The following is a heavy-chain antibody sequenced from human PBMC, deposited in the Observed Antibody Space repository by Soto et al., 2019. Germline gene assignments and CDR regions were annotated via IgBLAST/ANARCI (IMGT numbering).Heavy chain of an antibody. CDR1: GGSASTDSYY. CDR3: TRSLGAARLRYYYYYGMDV. Sequence: PSETLSLTCTVSGGSASTDSYYWSWIRQPPGKGLEWIGYIYYRGSTNYNPSLKSRVTISVDMSKSQLSLKVSSVTAADTAVYYCTRSLGAARLRYYYYYGMDVWGQGTTVTVSS. J-gene: IGHJ6*02. D-gene: IGHD6-6*01. CDR2: IYYRGST. V-gene: IGHV4-61*01.